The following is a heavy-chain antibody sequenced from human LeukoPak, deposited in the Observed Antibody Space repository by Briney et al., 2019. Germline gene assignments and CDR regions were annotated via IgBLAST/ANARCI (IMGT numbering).Heavy chain of an antibody. CDR1: GGSISSYY. Sequence: PSETLSLTCTVSGGSISSYYWSWIRQPPGKGLEWIGYIYYSGSTNYNPSLKSRVTISVDTSKNQFSLKLSSVTAADTAVYYCARKNWGSHIYYFDYWGQGTLVIVSS. D-gene: IGHD7-27*01. CDR3: ARKNWGSHIYYFDY. J-gene: IGHJ4*02. V-gene: IGHV4-59*01. CDR2: IYYSGST.